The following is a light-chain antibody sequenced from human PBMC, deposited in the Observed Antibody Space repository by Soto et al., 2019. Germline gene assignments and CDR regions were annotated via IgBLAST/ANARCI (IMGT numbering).Light chain of an antibody. CDR1: SSDVGGYNY. J-gene: IGLJ1*01. Sequence: QSALTQPASVSGSPGQSITISCTGTSSDVGGYNYVSWYQQHPGKAPKLMIYEVSNRPSGVSNRFSGSKSGNTASLTISELQAEDEADYYCSSYTSRSTLDYVFGSGTKLTVL. CDR2: EVS. V-gene: IGLV2-14*01. CDR3: SSYTSRSTLDYV.